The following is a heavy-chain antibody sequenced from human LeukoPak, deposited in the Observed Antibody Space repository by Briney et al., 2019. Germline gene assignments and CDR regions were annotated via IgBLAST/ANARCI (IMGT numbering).Heavy chain of an antibody. Sequence: GGSLRLSCAASGFTFSSYSMNWVRQAPGKGLEWVSSISSSSSYIYYADSVKGRFTISRDNSKNTLYLQMNSLRAEDTAVYYCARDHGLYFDYWGQGTLVTVSS. CDR1: GFTFSSYS. D-gene: IGHD2-2*03. CDR3: ARDHGLYFDY. CDR2: ISSSSSYI. V-gene: IGHV3-21*01. J-gene: IGHJ4*02.